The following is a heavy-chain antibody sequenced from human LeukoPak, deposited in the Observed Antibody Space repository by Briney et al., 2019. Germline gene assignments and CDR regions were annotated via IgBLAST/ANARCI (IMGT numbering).Heavy chain of an antibody. CDR1: EDSFTNYW. CDR3: ARRWFGESPHFDY. D-gene: IGHD3-10*01. CDR2: IYPGDSDT. V-gene: IGHV5-51*01. Sequence: GESLKISCKGSEDSFTNYWIGWVRQMPGKGLECMGIIYPGDSDTRYSPSFQGQVTISADKSISTAYLQWSSLKASDTAMYYCARRWFGESPHFDYWGQGTLVTVSS. J-gene: IGHJ4*02.